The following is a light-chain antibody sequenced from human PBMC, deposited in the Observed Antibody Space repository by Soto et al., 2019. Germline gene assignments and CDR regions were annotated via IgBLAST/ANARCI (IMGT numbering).Light chain of an antibody. V-gene: IGKV4-1*01. CDR1: QSVSYSSNNKNY. J-gene: IGKJ3*01. Sequence: DIVMTQSPDSLAVSLGERATINCKSSQSVSYSSNNKNYLPWYHQKPGQPPKASIRESGVPDRCSGSGSGTDFTPTISILQAEDVAVYYCQQYYTGPLFTVGPGTKVDIK. CDR3: QQYYTGPLFT. CDR2: AS.